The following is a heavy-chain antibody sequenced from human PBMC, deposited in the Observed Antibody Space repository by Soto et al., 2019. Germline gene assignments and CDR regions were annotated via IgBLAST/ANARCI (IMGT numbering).Heavy chain of an antibody. Sequence: EVQLVESGGGLAQPGGSVRLSCAASGFTFRSYEMNWVRQAPGKTLEWVSYIRSGGDSSYYADSVKGRFTISRDNAKNSLYLQMNSLRVEDTAVYYCARVHCSTTTCHVQAFDSWGQGTLVTVSS. V-gene: IGHV3-48*03. J-gene: IGHJ4*02. CDR3: ARVHCSTTTCHVQAFDS. CDR1: GFTFRSYE. D-gene: IGHD2-2*01. CDR2: IRSGGDSS.